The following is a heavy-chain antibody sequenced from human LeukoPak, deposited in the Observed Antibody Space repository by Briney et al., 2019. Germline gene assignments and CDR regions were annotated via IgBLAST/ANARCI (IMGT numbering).Heavy chain of an antibody. CDR2: INTDGSTT. V-gene: IGHV3-74*03. CDR1: GFTFSSNW. D-gene: IGHD6-13*01. CDR3: ASVSSSSSPYFDS. J-gene: IGHJ4*02. Sequence: GGSLRLSCEASGFTFSSNWMHWVRQAPGKGLVWVSRINTDGSTTKYADSVQGRFTISRDNARNSLYLQMNSLRAEDTAVYYCASVSSSSSPYFDSWGQGTLVTVSS.